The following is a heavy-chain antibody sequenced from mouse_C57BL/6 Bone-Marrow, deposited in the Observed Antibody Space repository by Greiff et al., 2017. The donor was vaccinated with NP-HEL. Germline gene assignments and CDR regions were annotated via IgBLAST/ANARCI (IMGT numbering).Heavy chain of an antibody. CDR2: INYDGSST. J-gene: IGHJ4*01. V-gene: IGHV5-16*01. D-gene: IGHD2-4*01. Sequence: EVQRVESEGGLVQPGSSMKLSCTASGFTFSDYYMAWVRQVPEKGLEWVANINYDGSSTYYLDSLKSRFIISRDNAQNILYLQMSSLKSEDTATYYCAREGGLRRRTYAMDYWGQGTSVTVSS. CDR3: AREGGLRRRTYAMDY. CDR1: GFTFSDYY.